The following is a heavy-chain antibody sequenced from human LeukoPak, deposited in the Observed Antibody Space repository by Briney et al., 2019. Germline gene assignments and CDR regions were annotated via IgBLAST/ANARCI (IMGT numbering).Heavy chain of an antibody. CDR2: INPNSGGT. CDR3: ARDLYSSSSGWDYYYYYMDV. CDR1: GYTFTSYG. V-gene: IGHV1-2*02. J-gene: IGHJ6*03. Sequence: ASVKVSCKASGYTFTSYGISWVRQAPGQGLEWMGWINPNSGGTNYAQKFQGRVTMTRDTSISTAYMELSRLRSDDTAVYYCARDLYSSSSGWDYYYYYMDVWGKGTTVTISS. D-gene: IGHD6-13*01.